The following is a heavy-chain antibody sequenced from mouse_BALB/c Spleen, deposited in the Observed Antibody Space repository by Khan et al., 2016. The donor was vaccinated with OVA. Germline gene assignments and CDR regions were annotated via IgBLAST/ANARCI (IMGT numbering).Heavy chain of an antibody. Sequence: VQLQQSGPEVMKPGASVKISCKASGYSFTSYYIHWVMQSPGKSLEWIGYIDPFSGTTTYNQKFKGKATLTVDKSSSTAYIHLRNLTFEDSAVYYCTRHGYVAWFSYWGQGTLVTVSA. V-gene: IGHV1-42*01. CDR3: TRHGYVAWFSY. J-gene: IGHJ3*01. CDR2: IDPFSGTT. D-gene: IGHD2-2*01. CDR1: GYSFTSYY.